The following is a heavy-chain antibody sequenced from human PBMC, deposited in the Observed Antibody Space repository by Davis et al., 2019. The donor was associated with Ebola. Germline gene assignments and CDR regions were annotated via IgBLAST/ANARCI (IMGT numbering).Heavy chain of an antibody. CDR1: GGTFSSYA. Sequence: ASVKVSCKASGGTFSSYAISWVRQAPGQGLEWMGWINAGNGNTKYSQKFQGRVTITRDTSASTAYMELSSLRSEDTAVYYCARISGYDPDYWGQGTLVTVSS. CDR3: ARISGYDPDY. CDR2: INAGNGNT. D-gene: IGHD5-12*01. J-gene: IGHJ4*02. V-gene: IGHV1-3*01.